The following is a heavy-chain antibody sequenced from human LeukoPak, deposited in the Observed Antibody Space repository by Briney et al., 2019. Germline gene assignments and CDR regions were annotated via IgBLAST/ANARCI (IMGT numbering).Heavy chain of an antibody. V-gene: IGHV4-34*01. CDR2: INHSGST. J-gene: IGHJ4*02. D-gene: IGHD2-21*01. CDR1: GGSFSGYY. Sequence: PSETLSLTCAVYGGSFSGYYWSWIRQPPGKGLEWIGEINHSGSTNYNPSLKSRVTISVDTSKNQFSLKLSSVAAADTAVYYCARGVVIAPQTFDYWGQGTLVTVSS. CDR3: ARGVVIAPQTFDY.